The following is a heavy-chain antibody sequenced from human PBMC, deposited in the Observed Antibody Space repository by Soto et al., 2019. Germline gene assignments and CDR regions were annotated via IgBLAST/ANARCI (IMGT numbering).Heavy chain of an antibody. CDR2: ISGGSSTI. Sequence: GGSLRLSCAASGFTFSSYSINWVRQAPGKGLEWLSYISGGSSTIYYADSVKGRFTISRDNAKNSLYLQMNSLRAEDTAVYYCARDQVNWSPPRYFDYWGQGTLVTVSS. D-gene: IGHD1-1*01. CDR1: GFTFSSYS. CDR3: ARDQVNWSPPRYFDY. J-gene: IGHJ4*02. V-gene: IGHV3-48*01.